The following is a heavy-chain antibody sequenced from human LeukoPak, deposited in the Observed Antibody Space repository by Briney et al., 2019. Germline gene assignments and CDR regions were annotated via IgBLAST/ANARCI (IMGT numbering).Heavy chain of an antibody. CDR1: GYTFTGYY. D-gene: IGHD3-9*01. J-gene: IGHJ5*02. Sequence: VSVKVSCKASGYTFTGYYMHWVRQAPGQGLEWMGWINPNSGGTNYAQKFQGRVTMTRDTSISTAYMELSRLRSDDTAVYYCARGRGSDILTGYYSLPWFDPWGQGTLVTVSS. V-gene: IGHV1-2*02. CDR3: ARGRGSDILTGYYSLPWFDP. CDR2: INPNSGGT.